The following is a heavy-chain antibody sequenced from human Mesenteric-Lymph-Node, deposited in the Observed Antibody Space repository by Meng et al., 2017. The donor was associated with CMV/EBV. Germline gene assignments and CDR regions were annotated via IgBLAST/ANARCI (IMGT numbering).Heavy chain of an antibody. CDR3: VSGMGTVTGSRKPIDY. Sequence: GGSLRLSCAASGFTFSSYSMNWVRQAPGKGLEWVSSISSSTTYIYYADSVKGRFTISRDNAKNSLYLQMNRLRAEDTAVYYCVSGMGTVTGSRKPIDYWGQGTLVTVSS. V-gene: IGHV3-21*01. CDR2: ISSSTTYI. D-gene: IGHD4-11*01. J-gene: IGHJ4*02. CDR1: GFTFSSYS.